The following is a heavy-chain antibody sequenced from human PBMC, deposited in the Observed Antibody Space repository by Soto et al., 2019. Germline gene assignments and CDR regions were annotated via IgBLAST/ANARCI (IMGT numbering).Heavy chain of an antibody. V-gene: IGHV1-46*01. CDR3: AAPLGYCSGGSCYSGSAFDI. Sequence: ASVKVSCKASGYTFTSYYMHWVRQAPGQGLKWMGIINPSGGSTSYAQKFQGRVTMTRDTSTSTVYMELSSLRSEDTAEYYYAAPLGYCSGGSCYSGSAFDIWGQGTMVTVSS. CDR1: GYTFTSYY. D-gene: IGHD2-15*01. J-gene: IGHJ3*02. CDR2: INPSGGST.